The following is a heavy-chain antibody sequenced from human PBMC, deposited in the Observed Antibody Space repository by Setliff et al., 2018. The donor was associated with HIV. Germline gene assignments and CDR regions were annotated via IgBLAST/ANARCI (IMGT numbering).Heavy chain of an antibody. CDR2: IYTRGNT. CDR3: ARVSPLTHYYYMDM. V-gene: IGHV4-4*07. CDR1: GASITSHN. Sequence: SETLSLTCSVSGASITSHNWSWIRQAAGKGLEWIGRIYTRGNTNYNPSLRSRVTMSVDTSKNQFSLNLNSVTAADTAVYYCARVSPLTHYYYMDMWGKGTTVTVSS. J-gene: IGHJ6*03. D-gene: IGHD7-27*01.